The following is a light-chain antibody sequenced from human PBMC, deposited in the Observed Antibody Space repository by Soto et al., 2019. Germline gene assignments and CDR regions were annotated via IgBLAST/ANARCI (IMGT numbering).Light chain of an antibody. V-gene: IGKV3-20*01. J-gene: IGKJ2*01. CDR2: GVS. Sequence: EIVLTQSPGTLSLSPGERATLSCMASQTLTTTYLAWYQQKPGQAPRLLIYGVSRRATGIPDRFSGSGSGTDFTLTMSRLEPEDFAVYSCQQYADLPYTFGQGTMLEI. CDR1: QTLTTTY. CDR3: QQYADLPYT.